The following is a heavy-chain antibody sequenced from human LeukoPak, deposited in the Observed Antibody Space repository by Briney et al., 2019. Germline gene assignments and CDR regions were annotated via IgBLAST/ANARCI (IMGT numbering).Heavy chain of an antibody. Sequence: SETLSLTCTVSGVSISSSSYYWGWISQPPGKGLEWIGRIYYSGSTYYNPSLKSRVTISVDTSKNQFSLKLSSVTAADTVFFFKQKTAYEILTGYYNVDYWGQGTLVTVSS. V-gene: IGHV4-39*01. CDR2: IYYSGST. CDR3: QKTAYEILTGYYNVDY. J-gene: IGHJ4*02. CDR1: GVSISSSSYY. D-gene: IGHD3-9*01.